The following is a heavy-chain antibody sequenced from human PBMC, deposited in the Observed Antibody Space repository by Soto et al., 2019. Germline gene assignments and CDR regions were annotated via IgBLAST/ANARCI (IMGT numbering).Heavy chain of an antibody. D-gene: IGHD3-16*01. CDR2: VFYTGSP. V-gene: IGHV4-39*01. CDR1: GASINSNVHY. Sequence: LSLTCTVSGASINSNVHYWGWVRQSPGKGLEWIASVFYTGSPYHNPSLESRVSISVDTSDNQFSLKVTSVTAADTGIYYCARHPFGGYAFDSWGQGTLVTVSS. J-gene: IGHJ4*02. CDR3: ARHPFGGYAFDS.